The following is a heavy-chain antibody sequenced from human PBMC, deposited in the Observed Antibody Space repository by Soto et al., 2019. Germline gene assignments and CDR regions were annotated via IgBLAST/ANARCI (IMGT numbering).Heavy chain of an antibody. CDR2: IYYSGST. CDR1: GGSISSGGYY. J-gene: IGHJ4*02. V-gene: IGHV4-31*03. D-gene: IGHD1-26*01. CDR3: AREWELTSGFDY. Sequence: LSLTCTVSGGSISSGGYYWSWIRQHPGKGLEWIGYIYYSGSTYYNPSLKSRVTISVDTSKNQFSLKLSSVTAADTAVYYCAREWELTSGFDYWGQGTLVTVSS.